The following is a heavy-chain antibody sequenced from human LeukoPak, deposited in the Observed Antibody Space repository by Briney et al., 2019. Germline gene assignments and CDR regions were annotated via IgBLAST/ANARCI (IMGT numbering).Heavy chain of an antibody. CDR1: GGSISSYY. V-gene: IGHV4-59*08. D-gene: IGHD3-3*01. CDR3: ARHDDFWGGGYYFDH. Sequence: SETLSLTCTVSGGSISSYYWSWIRQPPGKGLEWFGDINYSGSTNYNPSLKSRVTISVDTSKNQFSLKLSSVTAADTAVYYCARHDDFWGGGYYFDHWGQGTLVTVSS. J-gene: IGHJ4*02. CDR2: INYSGST.